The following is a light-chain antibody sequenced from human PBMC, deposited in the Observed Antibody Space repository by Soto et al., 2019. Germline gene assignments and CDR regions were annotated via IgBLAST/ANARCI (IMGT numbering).Light chain of an antibody. CDR2: GTS. CDR3: QQYGTSFT. J-gene: IGKJ4*01. V-gene: IGKV3-20*01. Sequence: IVLTQSPGTLSLSPGERATLSCRASQSIAGNYLAWYQHKTGQAPRLLVYGTSNRATGIPDRFSGSGSGTDFSLIISRLEPEDAAVYYCQQYGTSFTFGGGTKVEIK. CDR1: QSIAGNY.